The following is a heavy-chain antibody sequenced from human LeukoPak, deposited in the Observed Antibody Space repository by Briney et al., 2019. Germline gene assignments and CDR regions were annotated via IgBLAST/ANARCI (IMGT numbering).Heavy chain of an antibody. V-gene: IGHV3-74*01. CDR1: GFTFSSYW. J-gene: IGHJ4*02. Sequence: PGGSLRLSCAASGFTFSSYWMHWVRQAPGKGLVWVSRINSDGSSTSYADSVKGRFTISRDNAKNTLYLQMNSLRAEDTAVYYCASGWYSSSWSDYWGQGTLVTVSS. CDR2: INSDGSST. D-gene: IGHD6-13*01. CDR3: ASGWYSSSWSDY.